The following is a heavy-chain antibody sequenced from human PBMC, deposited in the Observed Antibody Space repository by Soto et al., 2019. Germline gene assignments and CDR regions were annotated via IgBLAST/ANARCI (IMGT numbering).Heavy chain of an antibody. CDR3: ARGRIREMEYSGSITAFDY. CDR1: GFTFSSYS. D-gene: IGHD1-26*01. Sequence: GSLRLSCAASGFTFSSYSMNWVRRAPGKGLEWVSYISSTSGIIHYADSVKGRFTISRDNAKNSLYLEMNSLRDEDTAVYYCARGRIREMEYSGSITAFDYWGQGTLVTVSS. J-gene: IGHJ4*02. CDR2: ISSTSGII. V-gene: IGHV3-48*02.